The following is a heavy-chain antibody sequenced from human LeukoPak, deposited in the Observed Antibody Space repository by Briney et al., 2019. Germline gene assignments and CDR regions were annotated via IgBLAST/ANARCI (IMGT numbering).Heavy chain of an antibody. CDR2: IYHSGST. V-gene: IGHV4-4*02. D-gene: IGHD4-17*01. Sequence: KPSGTLSLTCAVSGGSISSSNWWSWVRQPPGRGLEWIGEIYHSGSTNYNPSLKSRVTISVDKSKNQFSLKLSSVTAADTAVYYCAREGIRTFTVTRDTLYNWFDPWGQGTLVTVSS. CDR3: AREGIRTFTVTRDTLYNWFDP. CDR1: GGSISSSNW. J-gene: IGHJ5*02.